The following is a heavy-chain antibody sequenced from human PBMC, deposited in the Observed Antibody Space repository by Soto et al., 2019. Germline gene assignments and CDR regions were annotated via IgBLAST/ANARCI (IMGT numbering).Heavy chain of an antibody. D-gene: IGHD6-19*01. V-gene: IGHV3-33*08. CDR2: IWYDGSIK. CDR1: GFTFSSYG. CDR3: PRAFSPGVAGRLFDF. Sequence: GALRLSCVASGFTFSSYGMHWVRQAPGKGLEWLAVIWYDGSIKYYADSVKGRFTISRDDSKSTLYLQMDSLRVEDSAIYYCPRAFSPGVAGRLFDFWGLGTPVTVSS. J-gene: IGHJ4*02.